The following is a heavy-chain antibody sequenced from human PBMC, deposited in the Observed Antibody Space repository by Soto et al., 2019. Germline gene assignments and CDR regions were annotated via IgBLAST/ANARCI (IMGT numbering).Heavy chain of an antibody. CDR2: ISGSGDRT. CDR1: GFTFRSYA. CDR3: ASGRGRYFYYGMDV. J-gene: IGHJ6*02. D-gene: IGHD1-26*01. Sequence: GGSQRLSCAASGFTFRSYAITWVRQAPGKGLEWVSVISGSGDRTYYADSVKGRFTISRDNSKNTLYLQMNSLRAEDTAVYYCASGRGRYFYYGMDVWGQGTTVTVSS. V-gene: IGHV3-23*01.